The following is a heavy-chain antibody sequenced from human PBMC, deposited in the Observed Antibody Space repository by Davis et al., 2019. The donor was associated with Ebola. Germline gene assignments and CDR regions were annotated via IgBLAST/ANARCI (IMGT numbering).Heavy chain of an antibody. Sequence: GESLKISCAASGFTFSDYSMSWVRQAPGKGLEWVSSISDWSAYMSYADSVRGRFTISRDNAKNSLYLQMSSLRDEDTAVYYCARRLLISSRGGMDVWGQGTTVTVSS. CDR1: GFTFSDYS. CDR2: ISDWSAYM. CDR3: ARRLLISSRGGMDV. D-gene: IGHD1-26*01. V-gene: IGHV3-21*03. J-gene: IGHJ6*01.